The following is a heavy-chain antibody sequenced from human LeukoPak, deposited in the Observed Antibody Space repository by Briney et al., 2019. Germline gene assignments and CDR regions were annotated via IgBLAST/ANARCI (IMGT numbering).Heavy chain of an antibody. CDR1: GGSIGSYY. V-gene: IGHV4-59*01. CDR2: IYNSGST. Sequence: SEPLSLTCTVSGGSIGSYYWSWIRQPPGKGLEWIGYIYNSGSTNYSPSLKSRVSISVDTPKNQFSLRLSSVTAADTAVYYCARPSRDGYRYTFDYWGQGILVTVSS. D-gene: IGHD5-24*01. J-gene: IGHJ4*02. CDR3: ARPSRDGYRYTFDY.